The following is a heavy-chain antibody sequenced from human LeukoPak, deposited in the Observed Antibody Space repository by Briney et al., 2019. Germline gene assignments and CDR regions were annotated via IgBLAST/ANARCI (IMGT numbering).Heavy chain of an antibody. V-gene: IGHV1-46*01. J-gene: IGHJ4*02. CDR1: GYTFTSYG. CDR2: INPSGGST. Sequence: ASVKVSCKASGYTFTSYGISWVRQAPGQGLEWMGIINPSGGSTSYAQKFQGRVTMARDTSTGTVYMELSSLRSEDTAVYYCARETSYTVVAAIQAYGVPEDGDYWGQGTLVTASS. D-gene: IGHD2-15*01. CDR3: ARETSYTVVAAIQAYGVPEDGDY.